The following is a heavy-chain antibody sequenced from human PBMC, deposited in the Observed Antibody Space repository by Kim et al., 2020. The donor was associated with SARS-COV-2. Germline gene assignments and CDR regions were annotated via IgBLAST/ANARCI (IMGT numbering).Heavy chain of an antibody. J-gene: IGHJ4*02. V-gene: IGHV3-43*02. Sequence: GGSLRLSCAASGFIFDDFAMHWVRQAPGRGLEWIALILRDGGRTYYADSVRGRFTVSRDNSKNSLYLKMNSLRTEDTALYHCERDHPALHFWSQGTLVTDS. CDR3: ERDHPALHF. CDR2: ILRDGGRT. CDR1: GFIFDDFA. D-gene: IGHD3-3*02.